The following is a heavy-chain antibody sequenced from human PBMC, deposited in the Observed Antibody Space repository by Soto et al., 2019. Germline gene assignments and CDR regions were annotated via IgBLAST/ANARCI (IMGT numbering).Heavy chain of an antibody. Sequence: SQTLSLTCAVYGGSFSGYYWSWIRQTTGMVMEWIGEINHSGSTNYNPSLKSRVTISVDTSKNQFSLKLSSVTAADTAVYYCARSGPITMFEVVTPHWFGPRGQGTLVSVSS. CDR3: ARSGPITMFEVVTPHWFGP. CDR2: INHSGST. D-gene: IGHD3-3*01. CDR1: GGSFSGYY. J-gene: IGHJ5*02. V-gene: IGHV4-34*01.